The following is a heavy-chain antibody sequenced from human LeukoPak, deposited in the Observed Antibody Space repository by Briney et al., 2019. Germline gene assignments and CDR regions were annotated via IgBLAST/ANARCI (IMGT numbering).Heavy chain of an antibody. Sequence: GGSLRLSCAASGFTFNKAWMNWVRQAPGKGREWVGRITSRSYGGTVDYAAPVKGRFTISRDDSTNTVYLQMSSLKTEDTAVYYCTTAPLNPEAYDLDVWGQGTTVTVSS. V-gene: IGHV3-15*07. CDR3: TTAPLNPEAYDLDV. J-gene: IGHJ6*02. CDR2: ITSRSYGGTV. CDR1: GFTFNKAW.